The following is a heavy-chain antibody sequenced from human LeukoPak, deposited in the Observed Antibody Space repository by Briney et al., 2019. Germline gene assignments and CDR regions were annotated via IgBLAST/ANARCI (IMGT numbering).Heavy chain of an antibody. CDR1: GFTFSSYSRYW. Sequence: GGSLGLSCAASGFTFSSYSRYWMSWARQAPGKGLECMANIKEDGSEKYYVDSVKGRFTISRDNAKNSVHLQMNSLRAEDTAVYYCARGGGCGWPFDYWGQGTLVTVSS. CDR3: ARGGGCGWPFDY. D-gene: IGHD6-19*01. J-gene: IGHJ4*02. CDR2: IKEDGSEK. V-gene: IGHV3-7*01.